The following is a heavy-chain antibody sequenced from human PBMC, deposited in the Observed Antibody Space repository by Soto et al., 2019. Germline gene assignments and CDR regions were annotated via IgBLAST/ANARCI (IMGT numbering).Heavy chain of an antibody. V-gene: IGHV1-69*01. CDR2: IIPIISSA. Sequence: QVQLVQSGAEVKKPGSSVKVSCKASGGTFTNYAFSWVRQAPGQGLEWMGGIIPIISSAKYAQKFQGRVTITADESTSTAYMELSSLSSEDTAIYYFARDHSLVGGTYYFDYWGQGTLVTVSS. CDR3: ARDHSLVGGTYYFDY. J-gene: IGHJ4*02. CDR1: GGTFTNYA. D-gene: IGHD1-26*01.